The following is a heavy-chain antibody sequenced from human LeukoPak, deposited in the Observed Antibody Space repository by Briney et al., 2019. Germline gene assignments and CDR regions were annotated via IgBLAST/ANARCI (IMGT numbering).Heavy chain of an antibody. Sequence: SETLSLTCTVSGGSISSYYWSWIRQPPGKGLEWIGYIYYSGSTNYNPSLESRVTISVDTSKNQFSLKLSSVTAADTAVYYCARDPNWGANFDYWGQGTLVTVSS. CDR1: GGSISSYY. D-gene: IGHD7-27*01. V-gene: IGHV4-59*12. CDR2: IYYSGST. CDR3: ARDPNWGANFDY. J-gene: IGHJ4*02.